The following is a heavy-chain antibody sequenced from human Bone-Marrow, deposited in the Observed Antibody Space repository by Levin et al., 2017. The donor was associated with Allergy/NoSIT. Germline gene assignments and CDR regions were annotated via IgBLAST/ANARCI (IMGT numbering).Heavy chain of an antibody. V-gene: IGHV2-70*04. CDR2: IDWDDEK. CDR1: GFSLNPPEVR. CDR3: ARNRGNGMDG. Sequence: SGPTLVKPTETLTLTCTLSGFSLNPPEVRVSWIRQTPGKALEWLARIDWDDEKFYSTSLKTRLTISKDTSNNQVVLSMTNMDSVDTATYYCARNRGNGMDGWGQGTTVTVSS. J-gene: IGHJ6*02. D-gene: IGHD1-14*01.